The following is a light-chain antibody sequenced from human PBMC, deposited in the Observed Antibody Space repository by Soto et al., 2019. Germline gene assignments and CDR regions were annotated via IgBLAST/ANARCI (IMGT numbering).Light chain of an antibody. CDR1: QIISND. CDR3: LQSYRTPWT. V-gene: IGKV1-39*01. J-gene: IGKJ1*01. Sequence: IGMTQSRSSLSDSTGKRATLPSRASQIISNDLSWYQQKPGKAPKRLIYAAYSLQSGVPSRFSGSGSGTDFTLTISSLQAEDFATYYCLQSYRTPWTFGQGTKVDIK. CDR2: AAY.